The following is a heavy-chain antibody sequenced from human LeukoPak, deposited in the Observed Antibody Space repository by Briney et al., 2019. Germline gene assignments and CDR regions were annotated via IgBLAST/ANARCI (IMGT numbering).Heavy chain of an antibody. V-gene: IGHV3-73*01. CDR2: IRSKANSYAT. CDR3: ARDQFRGYGGNIDY. Sequence: GGSLRLSCAASGFTFSGSALHWVRQASGKGLEWVGRIRSKANSYATAYAASVKGRFTISRDDSKNKAYLQMNSLRAEDTAVYYCARDQFRGYGGNIDYWGQGTLVTVSS. CDR1: GFTFSGSA. J-gene: IGHJ4*02. D-gene: IGHD4-23*01.